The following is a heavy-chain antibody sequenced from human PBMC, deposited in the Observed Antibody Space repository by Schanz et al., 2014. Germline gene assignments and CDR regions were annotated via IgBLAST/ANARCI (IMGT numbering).Heavy chain of an antibody. Sequence: VRLVESGGGVVQPGRSLRLSCAASGFTFSSYSMNWVRQAPGKGLEWVSYISSSSSTRYYADSVKGRFTISRDNSKNSLYLQMNSLRAEDTAVYYCARIGGSVFDYWAQGTLVTVSS. CDR3: ARIGGSVFDY. CDR2: ISSSSSTR. CDR1: GFTFSSYS. J-gene: IGHJ4*02. D-gene: IGHD3-10*01. V-gene: IGHV3-48*04.